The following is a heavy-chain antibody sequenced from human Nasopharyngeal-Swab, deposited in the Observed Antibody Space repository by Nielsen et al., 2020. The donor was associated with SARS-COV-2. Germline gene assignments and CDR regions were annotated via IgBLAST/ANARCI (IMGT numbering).Heavy chain of an antibody. D-gene: IGHD2-15*01. V-gene: IGHV4-34*01. Sequence: WIRQPPGKGLEWIGEINHSGSTNYNPSLKSRVTISVDTSKNQFSLKLSSVTAADTAVYYCARVKLPRRTYYYYGMDVGGQGTTVTVSS. J-gene: IGHJ6*02. CDR2: INHSGST. CDR3: ARVKLPRRTYYYYGMDV.